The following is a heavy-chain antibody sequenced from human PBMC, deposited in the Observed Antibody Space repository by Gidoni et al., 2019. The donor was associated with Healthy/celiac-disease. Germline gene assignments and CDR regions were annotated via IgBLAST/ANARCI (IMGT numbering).Heavy chain of an antibody. CDR3: ARDFLTTVTTAFDP. Sequence: EVQLVESGGGVVRPGGSLSLSCAASGFTFDDYGMSWVRQAPGKGLEWVSGINWNGGSTGYADSVKGRFTISRDNAKNSLYLQMNSLRAEDTALYHCARDFLTTVTTAFDPWGQGTLVTVSS. D-gene: IGHD4-17*01. CDR1: GFTFDDYG. CDR2: INWNGGST. V-gene: IGHV3-20*01. J-gene: IGHJ5*02.